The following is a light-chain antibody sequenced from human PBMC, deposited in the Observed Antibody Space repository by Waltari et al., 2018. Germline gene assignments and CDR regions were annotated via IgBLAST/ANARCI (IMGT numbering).Light chain of an antibody. Sequence: ETVLTQSPATLSLSPGERATLSCRASEDVSIYLAWYQQKPGQAPRLLIYDASNRATGIPTRFSGSGCGTDFTLTISSLEPEDFALYYCQQRRNWPPLTFGGGTKVE. V-gene: IGKV3-11*01. CDR2: DAS. CDR3: QQRRNWPPLT. CDR1: EDVSIY. J-gene: IGKJ4*01.